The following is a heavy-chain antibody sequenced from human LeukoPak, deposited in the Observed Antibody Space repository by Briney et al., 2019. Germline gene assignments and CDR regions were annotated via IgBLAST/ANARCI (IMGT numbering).Heavy chain of an antibody. V-gene: IGHV4-61*02. CDR2: IYTSGST. D-gene: IGHD3-22*01. Sequence: PSQTLSLTCTVSGDSISSGSYYWSWIRQPAGKGLEWIGRIYTSGSTNYNPSLKSRVTISVDTSKNQFSLKLSSVTAADTAVYYCARDRVRYDSSGYVFDYWGQGTLVTVSS. CDR1: GDSISSGSYY. CDR3: ARDRVRYDSSGYVFDY. J-gene: IGHJ4*02.